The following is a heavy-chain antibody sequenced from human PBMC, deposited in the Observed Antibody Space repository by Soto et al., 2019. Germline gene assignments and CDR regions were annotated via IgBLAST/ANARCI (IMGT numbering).Heavy chain of an antibody. V-gene: IGHV3-74*01. CDR2: INSDGSST. CDR3: ARANYDILTGYRSPTPNFDY. Sequence: PGGSLRLSCAAAGFTFSSYWMRWVLQAPGKGLVWVSRINSDGSSTSYADSVKGRFTISRDNAKNTLYLQMNSLRAEDTAVYYCARANYDILTGYRSPTPNFDYWGQGTLVTVSS. D-gene: IGHD3-9*01. J-gene: IGHJ4*02. CDR1: GFTFSSYW.